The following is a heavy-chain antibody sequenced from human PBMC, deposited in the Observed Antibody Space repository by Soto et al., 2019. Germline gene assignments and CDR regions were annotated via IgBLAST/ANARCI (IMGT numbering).Heavy chain of an antibody. CDR3: ATAPRYCSGGSCYSFDY. Sequence: ASVKVFCKVSGYTLTELSMHWVRQAPGKGLEWMGGFDPEDGETIYAQKFQGRVTMTEDTSTDTAYMELSSLRSEDTAVYYCATAPRYCSGGSCYSFDYWGQGTLVTVSS. D-gene: IGHD2-15*01. CDR2: FDPEDGET. V-gene: IGHV1-24*01. CDR1: GYTLTELS. J-gene: IGHJ4*02.